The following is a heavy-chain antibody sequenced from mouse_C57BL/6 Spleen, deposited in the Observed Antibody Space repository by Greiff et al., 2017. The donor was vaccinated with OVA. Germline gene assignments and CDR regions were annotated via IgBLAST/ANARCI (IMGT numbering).Heavy chain of an antibody. CDR1: GFSLTSYG. Sequence: QVQLQQSGPGLVQPSQSLSITCTVSGFSLTSYGVHWVRQSPGKGLEWLGVIWSGGSTDYNAAFISRLSISKDNSKSQVFFKMNSLQADDTAIYYCARRIYYDYDGDYYAMDYWGQGTSVTVSS. V-gene: IGHV2-2*01. D-gene: IGHD2-4*01. CDR2: IWSGGST. J-gene: IGHJ4*01. CDR3: ARRIYYDYDGDYYAMDY.